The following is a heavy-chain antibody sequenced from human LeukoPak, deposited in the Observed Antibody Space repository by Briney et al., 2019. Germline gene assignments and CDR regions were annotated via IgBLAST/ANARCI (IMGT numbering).Heavy chain of an antibody. V-gene: IGHV4-59*01. J-gene: IGHJ4*02. D-gene: IGHD5-18*01. CDR3: ARGQKYISGFTVTELGSGYYDN. CDR2: IFYSGRT. Sequence: SETLSLTCSVSGGSISSYYWNWIRQPPGKGLEWIGYIFYSGRTSYNPSLKSRLTISVDTSKNHFSLTLSSVTAADTAVYYCARGQKYISGFTVTELGSGYYDNWGQGALVTVSS. CDR1: GGSISSYY.